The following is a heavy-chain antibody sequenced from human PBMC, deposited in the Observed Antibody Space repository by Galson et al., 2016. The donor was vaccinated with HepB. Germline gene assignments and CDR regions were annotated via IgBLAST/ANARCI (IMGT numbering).Heavy chain of an antibody. CDR1: GFTSSSYG. J-gene: IGHJ3*01. Sequence: SLRLSCAASGFTSSSYGMHWVRQAPGKGLEWVAVIWYDGSNKYSADSVKGRFTISRDNAKNSLYLQVNSLRAEDTAVYYCARDRTYYSNSIYYDIFDLWGQGTMITVSS. CDR2: IWYDGSNK. D-gene: IGHD3-22*01. CDR3: ARDRTYYSNSIYYDIFDL. V-gene: IGHV3-33*01.